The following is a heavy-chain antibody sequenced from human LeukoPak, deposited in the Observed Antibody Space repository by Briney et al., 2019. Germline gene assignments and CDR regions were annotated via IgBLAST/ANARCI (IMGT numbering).Heavy chain of an antibody. CDR2: MYSGGST. J-gene: IGHJ6*02. V-gene: IGHV3-66*01. D-gene: IGHD1-1*01. CDR3: ASSGTASRGAMDV. Sequence: GGSLRLSCAASGLTGSSNFMTWVRQAPGKGLEWLSAMYSGGSTFYADSVRGRFNISRDNSKKTMFLQMSSLRVEGAAVYYCASSGTASRGAMDVWGQGTTVTVSS. CDR1: GLTGSSNF.